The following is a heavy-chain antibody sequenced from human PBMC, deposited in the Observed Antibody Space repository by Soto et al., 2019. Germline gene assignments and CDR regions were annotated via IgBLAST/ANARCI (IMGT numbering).Heavy chain of an antibody. J-gene: IGHJ6*02. Sequence: SETLSLTCSVSGGSVSSVSYYWSWIRQPPGKGLEWIGYIYYSGSTNYNPSLKSRVTMSVDTSKNQLSLKLSSATAADTAVYYCARSMYSTSAQLYYGMDVWGQGTTVTVSS. CDR3: ARSMYSTSAQLYYGMDV. V-gene: IGHV4-61*01. CDR1: GGSVSSVSYY. D-gene: IGHD6-6*01. CDR2: IYYSGST.